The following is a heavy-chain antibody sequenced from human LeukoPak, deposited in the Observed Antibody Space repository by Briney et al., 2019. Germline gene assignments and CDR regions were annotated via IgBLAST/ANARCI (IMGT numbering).Heavy chain of an antibody. CDR3: ARDYPDANYDSSGYYYWAEYFQH. CDR1: GGTFSSYA. V-gene: IGHV1-69*06. D-gene: IGHD3-22*01. CDR2: IIPIFGTA. J-gene: IGHJ1*01. Sequence: ASVKVSCKASGGTFSSYAISWVRQAPGQGLEWMGGIIPIFGTAHYAQKFQGRVTITADKSTSTAYMELSSLRSEDTAVYYCARDYPDANYDSSGYYYWAEYFQHWGQGTLVTVSS.